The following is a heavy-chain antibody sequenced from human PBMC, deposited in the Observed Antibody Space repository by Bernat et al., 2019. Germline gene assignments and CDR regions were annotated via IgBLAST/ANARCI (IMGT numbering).Heavy chain of an antibody. Sequence: EVQVLESGGDLVQPGGSLRLSCAGSGFTFSSDAMSWVRQAPGKGLEWVSGISGSGKSTYYADSVKGRFTSSRDNSKNTLYLQMNSLRAEDTAIYHCAKASSSGFSSGYNYYNYYYMDVWGKGTTVTVSS. CDR3: AKASSSGFSSGYNYYNYYYMDV. V-gene: IGHV3-23*01. CDR1: GFTFSSDA. CDR2: ISGSGKST. D-gene: IGHD3-3*01. J-gene: IGHJ6*03.